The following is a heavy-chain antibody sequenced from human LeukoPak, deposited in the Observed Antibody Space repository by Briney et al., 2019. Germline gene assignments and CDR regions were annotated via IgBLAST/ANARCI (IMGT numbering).Heavy chain of an antibody. V-gene: IGHV3-21*01. CDR1: GFTFSSYS. CDR2: ISSSSSYI. CDR3: ARSPYYYYYYYMDV. Sequence: RGSLRLSCAASGFTFSSYSMNWVRQAPGKGLEWVSSISSSSSYIYYADSVKGRFTISRDNAKNSLYLQMNSLRAEDTAVYYCARSPYYYYYYYMDVWGKGTTVTVSS. J-gene: IGHJ6*03.